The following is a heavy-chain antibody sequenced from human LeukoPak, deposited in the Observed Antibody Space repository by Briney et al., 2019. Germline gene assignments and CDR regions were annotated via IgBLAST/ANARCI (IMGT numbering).Heavy chain of an antibody. V-gene: IGHV4-39*07. CDR3: AREGLVNGFVIVVYSIPWVFDY. D-gene: IGHD2-8*01. J-gene: IGHJ4*02. CDR2: IYYSGCN. CDR1: GGSISSSSYY. Sequence: SETPSHARPVSGGSISSSSYYWGWIRQPPGKGLEWIGSIYYSGCNYSHPYRKIRVTISADTSKIQFSLKLGSVTAADTAVYYCAREGLVNGFVIVVYSIPWVFDYWGQGNLVTVSS.